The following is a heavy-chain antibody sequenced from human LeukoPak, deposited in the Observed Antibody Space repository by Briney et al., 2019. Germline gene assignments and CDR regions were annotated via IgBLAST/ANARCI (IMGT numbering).Heavy chain of an antibody. CDR1: RFSFNNRP. CDR3: ARDRAVALPTYYYYMDV. Sequence: GGSLRLSCAASRFSFNNRPLSWLRRAPGKGLEWVSSISGTGDSTYYADSVKGRFTISRDNSKNTVYLQMNSLKSEDTAVYYCARDRAVALPTYYYYMDVWGKGTTVTVSS. D-gene: IGHD2-15*01. CDR2: ISGTGDST. J-gene: IGHJ6*03. V-gene: IGHV3-23*01.